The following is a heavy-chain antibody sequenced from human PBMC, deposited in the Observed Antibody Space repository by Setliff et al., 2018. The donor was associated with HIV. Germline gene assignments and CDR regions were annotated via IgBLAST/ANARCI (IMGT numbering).Heavy chain of an antibody. Sequence: SETLSLTCTVSGGSVSSSDYYWGWIRQPPGKGLEWIGSIYYSGGTYFTPSLKSRVTLSVDTSRNHFSLKLSSVTAADTAVYYCARGPHLASLTGWGQGTMVTVSS. J-gene: IGHJ3*01. CDR1: GGSVSSSDYY. CDR2: IYYSGGT. V-gene: IGHV4-39*02. CDR3: ARGPHLASLTG. D-gene: IGHD3-9*01.